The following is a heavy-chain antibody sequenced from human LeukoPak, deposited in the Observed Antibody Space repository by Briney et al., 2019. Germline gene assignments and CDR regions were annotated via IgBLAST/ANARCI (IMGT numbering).Heavy chain of an antibody. J-gene: IGHJ3*01. Sequence: GGSLRLSCTASGFTFNNYAMSWVRQAPGKGLEWVSATGASGSTTYYADSVKGRFTISRDNSKNMLYLQMSSLRAEDTALYYCARQGGDTTMVRKTLYAFDFWGQGTLVTVSS. CDR3: ARQGGDTTMVRKTLYAFDF. CDR2: TGASGSTT. V-gene: IGHV3-23*01. D-gene: IGHD3-10*01. CDR1: GFTFNNYA.